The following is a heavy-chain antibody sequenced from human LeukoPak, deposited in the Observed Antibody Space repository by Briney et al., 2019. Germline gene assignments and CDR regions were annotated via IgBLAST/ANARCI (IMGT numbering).Heavy chain of an antibody. CDR2: INHSGST. D-gene: IGHD3-10*01. CDR1: GGSFSGYY. V-gene: IGHV4-34*01. Sequence: NPSETLSLTCAVYGGSFSGYYWSWIRQPLGKGLEWIGEINHSGSTNYNPSLKSRVTISVDTSKSQFSLKLSSVTAADTAVYYCARSPMVRGVIDAFDIWGQGTMVTVSS. J-gene: IGHJ3*02. CDR3: ARSPMVRGVIDAFDI.